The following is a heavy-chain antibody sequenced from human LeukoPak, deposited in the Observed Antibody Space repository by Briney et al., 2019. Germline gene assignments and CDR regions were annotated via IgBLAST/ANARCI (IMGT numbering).Heavy chain of an antibody. D-gene: IGHD1-26*01. J-gene: IGHJ4*02. CDR2: INPNSGGT. CDR1: GYTFTGYY. V-gene: IGHV1-2*02. Sequence: GASVKVSCKASGYTFTGYYMHWVRQAPGQGLEWMGWINPNSGGTNYAQKFQGRVTMTRDTSISTAYMELSSLRSEDTAVYYCAAKKYSGSYWPSPDYWGQGTLVTVSS. CDR3: AAKKYSGSYWPSPDY.